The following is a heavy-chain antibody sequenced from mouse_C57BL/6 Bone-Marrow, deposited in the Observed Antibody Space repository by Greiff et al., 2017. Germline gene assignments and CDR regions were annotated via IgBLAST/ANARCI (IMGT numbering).Heavy chain of an antibody. V-gene: IGHV5-4*03. Sequence: EVMLVESGGGLVKPGGSLKLSCAASGFTFSSYAMSWVRQTPEKRLAWVATISDGGSYTYYPDNVKGRFTISRDNAKNNLYLQMSHLKSEDTAMYYCASDERLGYAMDYWGQGTSVTVSS. D-gene: IGHD4-1*01. CDR1: GFTFSSYA. CDR2: ISDGGSYT. J-gene: IGHJ4*01. CDR3: ASDERLGYAMDY.